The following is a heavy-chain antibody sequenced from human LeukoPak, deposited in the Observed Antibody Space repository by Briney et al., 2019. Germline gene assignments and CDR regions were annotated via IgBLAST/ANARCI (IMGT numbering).Heavy chain of an antibody. V-gene: IGHV1-69*05. J-gene: IGHJ6*03. CDR3: ARHPQGYYYYYYMDV. CDR1: GGTFSSYA. CDR2: IIPIFGTA. Sequence: GSSVKVSCKASGGTFSSYAISWVRQAPGQGLEWMGGIIPIFGTANYAQKFQGRVTITTDESTSTAYMELSCLRTEDTAVYYCARHPQGYYYYYYMDVWGKGTTVTVSS.